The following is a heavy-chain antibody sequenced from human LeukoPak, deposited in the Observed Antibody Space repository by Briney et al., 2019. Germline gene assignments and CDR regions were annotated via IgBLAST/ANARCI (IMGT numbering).Heavy chain of an antibody. Sequence: SETLSLTCTVSGGSISSYYWSWIRQPPGKELEWIGYIYYSGSTNYNPSLKSRVTISVDTSKNQFSLKLSSVTAADTAVYYCARDPSSSWYSLWGQGTLVTVSS. J-gene: IGHJ4*02. CDR2: IYYSGST. D-gene: IGHD6-13*01. CDR3: ARDPSSSWYSL. V-gene: IGHV4-59*01. CDR1: GGSISSYY.